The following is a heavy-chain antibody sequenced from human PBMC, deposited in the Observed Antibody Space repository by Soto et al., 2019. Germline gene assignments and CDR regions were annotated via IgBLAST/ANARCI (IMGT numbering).Heavy chain of an antibody. V-gene: IGHV4-4*02. CDR3: ARGGRLNTRWYERGFDS. CDR2: IYDSGTK. Sequence: SETLSLTCAVSGGSFSRGYWWSWVRQTPGKGLEWIGEIYDSGTKNYSPSLKSRVTISVDKSKNQFSLSLASVTAADTAVYYCARGGRLNTRWYERGFDSWGQGALVTVSS. J-gene: IGHJ4*02. CDR1: GGSFSRGYW. D-gene: IGHD6-13*01.